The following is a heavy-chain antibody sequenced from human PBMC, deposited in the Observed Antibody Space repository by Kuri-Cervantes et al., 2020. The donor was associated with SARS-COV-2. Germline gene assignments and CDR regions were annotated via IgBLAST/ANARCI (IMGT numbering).Heavy chain of an antibody. CDR2: INPNSGGT. CDR3: ARVYRPARYYDSSGYSLFDY. V-gene: IGHV1-2*02. Sequence: ASVKVSCKASGYTFTSYGISWVRQAPGQGLEWMGWINPNSGGTNYAQKFQGRVTMTRDTSISTAYMELSRLRSDDTAVYYCARVYRPARYYDSSGYSLFDYWGQGTLVTVSS. J-gene: IGHJ4*02. CDR1: GYTFTSYG. D-gene: IGHD3-22*01.